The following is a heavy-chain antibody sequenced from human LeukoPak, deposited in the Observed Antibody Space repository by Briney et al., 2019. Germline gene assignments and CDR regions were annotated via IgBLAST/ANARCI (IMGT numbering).Heavy chain of an antibody. CDR1: GFTVSSNY. J-gene: IGHJ4*02. CDR2: IYSGGST. V-gene: IGHV3-53*01. D-gene: IGHD3-22*01. CDR3: ARGYDSSGYYFMEGYYFDY. Sequence: GGSLRLSCAASGFTVSSNYMSWVRQAPGKGLEWVSVIYSGGSTYYADSVKGRFTISRDNSKNTLYLQMNSLRAEATAVYYCARGYDSSGYYFMEGYYFDYWGQGTLVTVSS.